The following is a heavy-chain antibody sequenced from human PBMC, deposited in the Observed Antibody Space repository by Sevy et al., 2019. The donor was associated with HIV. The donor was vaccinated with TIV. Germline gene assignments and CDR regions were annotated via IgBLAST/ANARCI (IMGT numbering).Heavy chain of an antibody. D-gene: IGHD2-15*01. V-gene: IGHV4-31*03. CDR1: GGSISSGGYY. Sequence: SETLSLTCTVSGGSISSGGYYWSWIRQHPGKGLEWIGYIYYSGSTYYNPSLKSRVTISVDTSKNQFSLKLSSVTAAGTAVYYCARADSGDPEAVGTFDYWGQGTLVTVSS. CDR3: ARADSGDPEAVGTFDY. CDR2: IYYSGST. J-gene: IGHJ4*02.